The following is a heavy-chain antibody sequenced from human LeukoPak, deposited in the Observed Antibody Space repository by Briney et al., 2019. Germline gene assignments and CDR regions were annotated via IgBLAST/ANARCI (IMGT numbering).Heavy chain of an antibody. CDR1: GVNFSNGD. CDR3: ARRAVAEGFDY. V-gene: IGHV3-30*03. J-gene: IGHJ4*02. CDR2: ISHEGSKK. Sequence: PGGSLRVSCAASGVNFSNGDMRGVRQAPGKGLERGAVISHEGSKKYNADAVKRRFTISRDNSKNKQYLEMRRQRVEDTAVYYCARRAVAEGFDYWGQGTLVTVSS. D-gene: IGHD6-13*01.